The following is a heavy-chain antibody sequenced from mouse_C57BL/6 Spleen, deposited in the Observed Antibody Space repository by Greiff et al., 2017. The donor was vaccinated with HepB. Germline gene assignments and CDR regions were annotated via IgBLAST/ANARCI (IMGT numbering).Heavy chain of an antibody. CDR3: AREGIYGNLDD. CDR1: GFTFSDYY. Sequence: EVKLVESEGGLVQPGSSMKLSCTASGFTFSDYYMAWVRQVPEKGLEWVANINYDGSSTYYLDSLKSRFIISRDNAKNILYLQMSSLKSEDTATYYCAREGIYGNLDDWGKGTTLTVSS. J-gene: IGHJ2*01. D-gene: IGHD2-1*01. CDR2: INYDGSST. V-gene: IGHV5-16*01.